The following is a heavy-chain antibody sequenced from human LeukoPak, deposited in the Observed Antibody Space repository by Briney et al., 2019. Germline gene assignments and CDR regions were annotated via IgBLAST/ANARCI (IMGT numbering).Heavy chain of an antibody. CDR1: GFTFSSYS. CDR3: ARGHFDY. V-gene: IGHV3-48*01. J-gene: IGHJ4*02. CDR2: ISSSSTI. Sequence: GGSLRLSCAASGFTFSSYSMNWVRQAPGKGLEWVSYISSSSTIYYADSVKGRFTISRDNAKNSLYLQMNSLRAEDTAVYYCARGHFDYWGQGTLVTVSS.